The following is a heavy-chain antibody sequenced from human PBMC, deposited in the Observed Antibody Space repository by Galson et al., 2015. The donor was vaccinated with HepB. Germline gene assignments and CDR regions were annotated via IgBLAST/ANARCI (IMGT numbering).Heavy chain of an antibody. CDR2: ISGSGGST. J-gene: IGHJ4*02. CDR1: GFTFSSYA. D-gene: IGHD5-12*01. V-gene: IGHV3-23*01. CDR3: ATMGGYSGYDWGNDY. Sequence: SLRLSCAASGFTFSSYAMSWVRQAPGKGLEWVSAISGSGGSTYYADSVKGRFTISRDNSKNTLYLQMNSLRAEDTAVYYCATMGGYSGYDWGNDYWGQGTLVTVSS.